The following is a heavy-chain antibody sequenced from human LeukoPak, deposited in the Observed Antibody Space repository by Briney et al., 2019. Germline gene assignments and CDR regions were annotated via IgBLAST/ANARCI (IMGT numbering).Heavy chain of an antibody. D-gene: IGHD1-26*01. V-gene: IGHV1-18*01. CDR3: ARDRSSVTYYGSH. CDR2: ISAYNGNT. CDR1: GYTFTIYG. Sequence: ASVKVSCTSSGYTFTIYGISWVRHPPGQGLEWMGWISAYNGNTNYAQKLQGSVTITRDTSTSTAYIALRRQRSGDTAVYYCARDRSSVTYYGSHWGQGTLVTVS. J-gene: IGHJ4*02.